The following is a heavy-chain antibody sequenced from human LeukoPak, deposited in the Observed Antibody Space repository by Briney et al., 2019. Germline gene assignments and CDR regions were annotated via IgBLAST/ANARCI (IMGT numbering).Heavy chain of an antibody. J-gene: IGHJ4*02. CDR3: ARGHGSGSYYDFDY. D-gene: IGHD3-10*01. CDR2: IIPILGIA. Sequence: GSSVKVSCKASGGTFSSYTISWVRQAPGQGLEWMGRIIPILGIANYAQKFQGRVTITADKSTSTAYMELSSLRSEDTAVYYCARGHGSGSYYDFDYWGQGTLVTVSS. CDR1: GGTFSSYT. V-gene: IGHV1-69*02.